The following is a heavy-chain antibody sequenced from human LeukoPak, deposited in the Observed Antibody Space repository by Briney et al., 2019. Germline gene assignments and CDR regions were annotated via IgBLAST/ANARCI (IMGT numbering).Heavy chain of an antibody. CDR2: ISSSSTYI. J-gene: IGHJ4*02. Sequence: GGSLRLSCAASGFTFSYYSMSWVRQAPGRGLEWVSSISSSSTYIYYADSVKGRFTISRDNAKISLYLQMNSLRAEDTAVYYCARDYSDSSGYYVYWGQGTLVTVSS. D-gene: IGHD3-22*01. V-gene: IGHV3-21*01. CDR1: GFTFSYYS. CDR3: ARDYSDSSGYYVY.